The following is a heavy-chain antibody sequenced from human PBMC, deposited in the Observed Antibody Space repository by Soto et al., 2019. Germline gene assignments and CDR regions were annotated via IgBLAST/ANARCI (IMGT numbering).Heavy chain of an antibody. Sequence: KGLEWVAVISYDGSKNYYADSVKGRFTISRDNSKNTLYLQMNSLRAEDTAGYYYAKVPLFFFQAEDGIRDTVSVSAFLLNRSSDL. CDR2: ISYDGSKN. D-gene: IGHD2-15*01. V-gene: IGHV3-30*18. J-gene: IGHJ2*01. CDR3: AKVPLFFFQAEDGIRDTVSVSAFLLNRSSDL.